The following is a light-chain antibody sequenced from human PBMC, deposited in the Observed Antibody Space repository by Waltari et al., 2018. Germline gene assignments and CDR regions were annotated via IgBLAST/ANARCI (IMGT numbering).Light chain of an antibody. CDR3: MQALEGFT. J-gene: IGKJ4*01. V-gene: IGKV2-28*01. CDR1: QSLLRSDGYNS. CDR2: LGS. Sequence: EIVLTQSPLYLPVTPGEPASISCRSSQSLLRSDGYNSLDWLLQRPGQSPQVLIDLGSDRASGVPDRLSGSGSGTEFTLKISRVEAEDVGIYYSMQALEGFTFGEGTKVEIK.